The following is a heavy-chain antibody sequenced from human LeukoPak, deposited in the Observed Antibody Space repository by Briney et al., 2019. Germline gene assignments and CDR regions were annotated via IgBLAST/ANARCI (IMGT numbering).Heavy chain of an antibody. CDR3: ARAVTYGDYAADY. Sequence: GGSLRLSCAASGFTFSSYWMNWARQAPGKGLEWVASINHNGNVNYYVDSVKGRFTISRDNAKNSLYLQMSNLRAEDTAVYYCARAVTYGDYAADYWGQGTLVTVSS. CDR2: INHNGNVN. CDR1: GFTFSSYW. J-gene: IGHJ4*02. D-gene: IGHD4-17*01. V-gene: IGHV3-7*03.